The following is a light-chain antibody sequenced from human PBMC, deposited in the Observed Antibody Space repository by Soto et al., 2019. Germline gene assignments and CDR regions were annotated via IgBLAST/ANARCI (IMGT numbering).Light chain of an antibody. J-gene: IGLJ1*01. V-gene: IGLV2-14*01. CDR3: SSYTAGGTI. Sequence: QSALTQPASVSGSPGQSITISWTGTSSDVGGYNYVSWYQQHPGKAPKLMIYEVSNRPSGVSNRFSGSKSGNTASLTISGLQAEDEADYYCSSYTAGGTIFGTGTKLTVL. CDR2: EVS. CDR1: SSDVGGYNY.